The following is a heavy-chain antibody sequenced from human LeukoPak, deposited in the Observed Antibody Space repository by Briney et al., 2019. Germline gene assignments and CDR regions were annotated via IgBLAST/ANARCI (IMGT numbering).Heavy chain of an antibody. CDR1: GFTFSSYS. CDR2: ISSSSSYI. J-gene: IGHJ5*02. D-gene: IGHD3-22*01. V-gene: IGHV3-21*01. CDR3: ARGRITMMEAPA. Sequence: PGGSLRLSCAASGFTFSSYSMNWVRQAPGKGLEWVSSISSSSSYIYYADSVKGRFTISRDNAKNSLYLQMNSLRAEDTAVYYCARGRITMMEAPAWGRGTLVTVSS.